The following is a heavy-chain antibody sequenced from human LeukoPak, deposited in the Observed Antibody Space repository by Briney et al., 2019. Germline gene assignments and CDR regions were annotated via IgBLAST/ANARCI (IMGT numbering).Heavy chain of an antibody. D-gene: IGHD2-2*01. J-gene: IGHJ4*02. CDR1: GYTFTSYG. CDR3: ARDRGARDIVVVPAAYRYFDY. Sequence: ASVKVSCKASGYTFTSYGISWVRQAPGQGLEWMGWIGAYNGNTNYAQKLQGRVTMTTDTSTSTAYMELRSLRSDDTAVYYCARDRGARDIVVVPAAYRYFDYWGQGTLVTVSS. V-gene: IGHV1-18*01. CDR2: IGAYNGNT.